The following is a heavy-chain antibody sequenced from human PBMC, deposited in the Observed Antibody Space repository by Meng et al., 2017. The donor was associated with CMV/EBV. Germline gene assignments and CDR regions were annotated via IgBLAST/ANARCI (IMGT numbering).Heavy chain of an antibody. Sequence: ASVKVSCKASGYTFTGYYMHWVRQAPGQGLEWMGIINPSGGSTSYAQKFQGRVTMTRDTSTSTVYMELSSLRSEDTAVYYCARRRGVYHFLEGGGDAYFDYWGQGTPVTVSS. CDR1: GYTFTGYY. J-gene: IGHJ4*02. D-gene: IGHD3-16*01. V-gene: IGHV1-46*01. CDR3: ARRRGVYHFLEGGGDAYFDY. CDR2: INPSGGST.